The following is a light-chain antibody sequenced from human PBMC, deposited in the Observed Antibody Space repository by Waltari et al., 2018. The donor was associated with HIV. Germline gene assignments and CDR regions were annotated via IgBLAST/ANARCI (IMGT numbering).Light chain of an antibody. V-gene: IGLV3-25*03. CDR2: KDT. CDR3: QSSDSSGVDFVV. CDR1: ALTKRY. Sequence: DLTQPPSVSVPPGQTATITCTGDALTKRYGSWYQKKSGQAPVLLINKDTERLSGIPERLSGSSSGTSLTLTINEVRAEDEAEYYCQSSDSSGVDFVVFGGGTKLTV. J-gene: IGLJ2*01.